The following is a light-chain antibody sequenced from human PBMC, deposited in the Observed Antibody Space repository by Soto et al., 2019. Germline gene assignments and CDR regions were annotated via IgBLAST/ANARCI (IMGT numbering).Light chain of an antibody. J-gene: IGKJ5*01. Sequence: DIVMTQSPLSLPVTPGEPASISCRSSQSLLHSNGKKYMDWYLQKPGQSPQLLIYLGSNRASGVPDRFSDRGSGTDFTLKISRVEAEEGGGYYCMQALQTPITFGQGTRLEIK. CDR1: QSLLHSNGKKY. V-gene: IGKV2-28*01. CDR2: LGS. CDR3: MQALQTPIT.